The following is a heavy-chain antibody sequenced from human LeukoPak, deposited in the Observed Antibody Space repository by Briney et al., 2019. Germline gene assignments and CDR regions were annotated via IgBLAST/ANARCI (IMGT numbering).Heavy chain of an antibody. CDR1: GGSISSSSYY. CDR3: ARAIRGSKIASRYYFYYMDI. V-gene: IGHV4-39*07. D-gene: IGHD3-10*01. Sequence: SETLSLTCTVSGGSISSSSYYWGWIRQPPGKGLEWIGSIYYSGSTYYNPSLKSRVTISVDTSKNQFSLKLSSVTAADTAVYYCARAIRGSKIASRYYFYYMDIWGKGTTVTVSS. CDR2: IYYSGST. J-gene: IGHJ6*03.